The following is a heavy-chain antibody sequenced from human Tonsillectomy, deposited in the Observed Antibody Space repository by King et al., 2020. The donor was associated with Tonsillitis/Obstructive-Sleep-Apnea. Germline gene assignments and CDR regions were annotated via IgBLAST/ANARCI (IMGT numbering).Heavy chain of an antibody. V-gene: IGHV4-34*01. CDR2: INHSGST. D-gene: IGHD2-2*01. CDR3: ARGRGAADIVVVPAANDP. CDR1: GGSFSGYY. J-gene: IGHJ5*02. Sequence: VQLQQWGAGLLKPSETLSLTCAVYGGSFSGYYWSWIRQPPGKGLEWIGEINHSGSTNYNPSLKRRVTISVDTSKNQFSLKLSSVTAADTAVYHCARGRGAADIVVVPAANDPWGQGTLVTVSS.